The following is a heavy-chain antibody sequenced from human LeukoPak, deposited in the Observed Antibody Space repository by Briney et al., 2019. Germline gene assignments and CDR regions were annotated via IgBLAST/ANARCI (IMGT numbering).Heavy chain of an antibody. CDR1: GYSISSGYY. CDR2: IYHSGST. J-gene: IGHJ5*02. D-gene: IGHD3-10*01. V-gene: IGHV4-38-2*02. CDR3: ASSDAITMVRGVKFDP. Sequence: SETLSLTCTVSGYSISSGYYWGWIRQPPGKGLEWIGSIYHSGSTYYSPSLKSRVTISVDTSKNQFSLKLSSVTAADTAVYYCASSDAITMVRGVKFDPWGQGTLVTVSS.